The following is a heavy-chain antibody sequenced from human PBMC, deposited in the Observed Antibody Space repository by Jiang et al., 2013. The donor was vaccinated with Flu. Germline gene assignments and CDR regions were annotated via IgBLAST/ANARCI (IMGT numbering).Heavy chain of an antibody. D-gene: IGHD5-18*01. CDR3: ARGERDTAMVAFVPYDY. V-gene: IGHV3-64*01. CDR2: ISSNGGST. J-gene: IGHJ4*01. Sequence: VQLLESGGGLVQPGGSLRLSCAASGFTFSSYAMHWVRQAPGKGLEYVSAISSNGGSTYYANSVKGRFTISRDNSKNTLYLQMGSLRAEDMAVYYCARGERDTAMVAFVPYDY. CDR1: GFTFSSYA.